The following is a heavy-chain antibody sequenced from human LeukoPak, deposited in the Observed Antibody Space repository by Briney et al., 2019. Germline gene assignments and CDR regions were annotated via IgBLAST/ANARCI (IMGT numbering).Heavy chain of an antibody. J-gene: IGHJ5*02. CDR3: ARGGNDFWSAYNWFDP. CDR1: GYTFTSYD. D-gene: IGHD3-3*01. CDR2: MNPNSGNT. V-gene: IGHV1-8*01. Sequence: VASVKVSCKASGYTFTSYDINWVRQATGQGLEWMGWMNPNSGNTGYAQKFQGRVTMTRNTSISTAYMELSSLRSEDTAVYYCARGGNDFWSAYNWFDPWGQGTLVTVSS.